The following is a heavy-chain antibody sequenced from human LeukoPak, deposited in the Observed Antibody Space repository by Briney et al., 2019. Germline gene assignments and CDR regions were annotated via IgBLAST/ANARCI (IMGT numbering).Heavy chain of an antibody. Sequence: ASVKVSCKASGYSFINFGLSWVRQAPGQGLEWMGWISAYNHNTNYAQKFQGRVTMTIDTSTTTVYMELRSLRSDDTAIYYCARDLMYCDTMSCYDGDSDYWGQGTPVTVSS. CDR1: GYSFINFG. J-gene: IGHJ4*02. CDR3: ARDLMYCDTMSCYDGDSDY. D-gene: IGHD2-2*01. CDR2: ISAYNHNT. V-gene: IGHV1-18*01.